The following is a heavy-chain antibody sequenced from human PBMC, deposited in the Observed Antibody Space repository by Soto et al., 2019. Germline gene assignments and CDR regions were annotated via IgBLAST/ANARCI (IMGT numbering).Heavy chain of an antibody. CDR3: ARDEKLGQYYYYGMDV. CDR2: IWYDGSNK. J-gene: IGHJ6*02. CDR1: GFTFSSYG. D-gene: IGHD7-27*01. Sequence: GGSLRLSCAASGFTFSSYGMHWVRQAPGKGLEWVAVIWYDGSNKYYADSVRGRFTISRDNSKNTLYLQMNSLRAEDTAVYYCARDEKLGQYYYYGMDVWGQGTTVTVSS. V-gene: IGHV3-33*01.